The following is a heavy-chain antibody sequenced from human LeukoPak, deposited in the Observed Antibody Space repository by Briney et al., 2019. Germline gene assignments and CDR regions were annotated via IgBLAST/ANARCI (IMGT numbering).Heavy chain of an antibody. V-gene: IGHV3-7*01. Sequence: GGSLRLSCAASGFTFSDSWMTWVRQAPGKGLEWVATIKDDGSNKYYVDSVKGRFTISRDNAKNSLYLQMNTLRVEDTAMYYCADLERSDWGQGSLVTVSS. CDR3: ADLERSD. D-gene: IGHD6-25*01. CDR2: IKDDGSNK. J-gene: IGHJ4*02. CDR1: GFTFSDSW.